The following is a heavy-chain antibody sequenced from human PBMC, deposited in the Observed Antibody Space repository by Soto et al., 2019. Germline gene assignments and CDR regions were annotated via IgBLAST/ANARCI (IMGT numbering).Heavy chain of an antibody. Sequence: QVQLVESGGGVVQPGRSLRLSCAASGFTFSSYGMHWVRQAPGKGLEWVAVIWYDGSNKYYADSVKVRFTISRDNSKNPLYLQMNSLRAEDTAVYYCARDGVEYYYGSGSYYYGMDVWGQGTTVTVSS. D-gene: IGHD3-10*01. V-gene: IGHV3-33*01. CDR1: GFTFSSYG. J-gene: IGHJ6*02. CDR3: ARDGVEYYYGSGSYYYGMDV. CDR2: IWYDGSNK.